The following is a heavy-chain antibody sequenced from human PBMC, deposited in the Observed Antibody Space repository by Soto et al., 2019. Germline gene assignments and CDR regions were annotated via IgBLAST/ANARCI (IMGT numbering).Heavy chain of an antibody. V-gene: IGHV3-11*06. D-gene: IGHD2-2*01. CDR1: GFTFSDYF. CDR2: ISGSSDNI. J-gene: IGHJ5*02. CDR3: VRDSARIVVVPRVDGDNWLDP. Sequence: LSLSCAASGFTFSDYFMSWIRQAPGKGLEWVSFISGSSDNIKYADSVKGRFTISRDNAKNSLYLQMNSLRAEDTAVYYCVRDSARIVVVPRVDGDNWLDPWGQGTLVTVSS.